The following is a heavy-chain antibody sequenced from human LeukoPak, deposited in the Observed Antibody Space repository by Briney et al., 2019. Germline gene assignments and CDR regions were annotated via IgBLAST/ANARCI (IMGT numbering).Heavy chain of an antibody. CDR2: IIPNSGGT. Sequence: ASVKVSCKASGYTFTGYYMHWVRQAPGQGLEWMGWIIPNSGGTNYAQKFQGRVTMTRDTSISTAYMELSRLRSDDTAVYYCARDTEMITFGGVIADPHFDYWGQGTLVTVSS. CDR1: GYTFTGYY. V-gene: IGHV1-2*02. D-gene: IGHD3-16*02. J-gene: IGHJ4*02. CDR3: ARDTEMITFGGVIADPHFDY.